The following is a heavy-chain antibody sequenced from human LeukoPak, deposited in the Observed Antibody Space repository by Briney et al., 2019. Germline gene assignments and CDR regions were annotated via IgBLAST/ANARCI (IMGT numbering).Heavy chain of an antibody. CDR2: IYYSRST. J-gene: IGHJ4*02. Sequence: PSQTLSLTCTVSGGSISSGGYYWSWIRQHPGTGLEWIGYIYYSRSTYYNPSLKSRVTISVDTSKNQFSLKLSSVTAADTAVYYCARGRGIVVVPAAHKSFDYWGQGTLVTVSS. V-gene: IGHV4-31*03. CDR3: ARGRGIVVVPAAHKSFDY. D-gene: IGHD2-2*01. CDR1: GGSISSGGYY.